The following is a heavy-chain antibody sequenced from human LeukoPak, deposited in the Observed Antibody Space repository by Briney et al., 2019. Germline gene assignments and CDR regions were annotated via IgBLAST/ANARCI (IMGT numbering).Heavy chain of an antibody. CDR2: INHSGST. J-gene: IGHJ4*02. D-gene: IGHD6-13*01. CDR1: GGSFSGYY. CDR3: AMIAAGGY. V-gene: IGHV4-34*01. Sequence: SETLSLTCAVCGGSFSGYYWSWIRQPPGKGLEWIGEINHSGSTNYNPSLKSRVTISVDTSKNQFSLKLSSVTAADTAVYYCAMIAAGGYWGQGTLVTVSS.